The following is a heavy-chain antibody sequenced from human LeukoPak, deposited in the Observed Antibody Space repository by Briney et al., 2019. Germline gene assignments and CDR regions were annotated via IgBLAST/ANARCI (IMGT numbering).Heavy chain of an antibody. V-gene: IGHV1-46*01. D-gene: IGHD3-3*01. J-gene: IGHJ4*02. Sequence: ASVKVSCKASGYTFTSSYMHWVRQAPGQGLEWMGIINPSGSSTSYAQKFQGRLTMTRDTSTSTLYMELSSLRSEDTALYYCARGAYDFWSAYYSSGYFDYWGQGTLVTVSS. CDR1: GYTFTSSY. CDR3: ARGAYDFWSAYYSSGYFDY. CDR2: INPSGSST.